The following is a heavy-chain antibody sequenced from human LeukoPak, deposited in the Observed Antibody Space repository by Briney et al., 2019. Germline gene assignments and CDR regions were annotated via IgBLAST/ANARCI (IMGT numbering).Heavy chain of an antibody. CDR1: GYTFTGYY. CDR3: ARASVNYYDSSGYYFV. CDR2: INPNSGGT. V-gene: IGHV1-2*02. D-gene: IGHD3-22*01. J-gene: IGHJ4*02. Sequence: ASVKVSCKASGYTFTGYYMHWVRQAPGQGLERMGWINPNSGGTNYAQKFQGRVTMTRDTSISTAYMELSRLRSDDTAVYYCARASVNYYDSSGYYFVWGQGTLVTVSS.